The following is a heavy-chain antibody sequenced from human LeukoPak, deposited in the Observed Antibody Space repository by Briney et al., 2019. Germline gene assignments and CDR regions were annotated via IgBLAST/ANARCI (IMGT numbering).Heavy chain of an antibody. CDR3: ASSKSSSWYPFYLDY. CDR2: IYPGDSDT. V-gene: IGHV5-51*01. D-gene: IGHD6-13*01. CDR1: GYSFTTYW. J-gene: IGHJ4*02. Sequence: GESLKISCKGSGYSFTTYWIGWVRQMPGKGLEWMGIIYPGDSDTRYSPSFQGQVTISADKSFSTAYLQWSSLKASDTAIYYCASSKSSSWYPFYLDYWGQGTLVTVSS.